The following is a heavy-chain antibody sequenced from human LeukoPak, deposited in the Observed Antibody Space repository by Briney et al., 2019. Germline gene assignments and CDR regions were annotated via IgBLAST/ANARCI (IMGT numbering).Heavy chain of an antibody. CDR3: VTAAHFDY. V-gene: IGHV5-51*01. Sequence: GESLKISCKGSGXRFTNHWIGWVRQMPGKGLEWMAIIYAGDSDTRYSPSFQGQVTISVDKSISTAYLQWSSLKASDTAIYYCVTAAHFDYWGQGTLVTVSS. J-gene: IGHJ4*02. CDR1: GXRFTNHW. D-gene: IGHD6-13*01. CDR2: IYAGDSDT.